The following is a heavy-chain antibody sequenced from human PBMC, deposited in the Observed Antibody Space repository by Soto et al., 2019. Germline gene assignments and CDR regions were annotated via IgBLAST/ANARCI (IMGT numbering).Heavy chain of an antibody. V-gene: IGHV3-30*03. CDR2: ISYDGSNK. CDR3: ATARPRGWFDP. CDR1: GFTFSSYG. Sequence: QVQLVESGGGVVQPGRSLRLSCAASGFTFSSYGMHWVRQAPGKGQEWVAVISYDGSNKYYADSVKGRFTISRDNSKNTLYLQMNSLRAEDTAVYYCATARPRGWFDPWGQGTLVTVSS. J-gene: IGHJ5*02.